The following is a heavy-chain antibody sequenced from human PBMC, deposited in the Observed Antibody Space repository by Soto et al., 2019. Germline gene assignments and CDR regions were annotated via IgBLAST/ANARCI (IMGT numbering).Heavy chain of an antibody. CDR3: ARDPVGDIVVVQAAPRYGMDV. D-gene: IGHD2-2*01. V-gene: IGHV1-69*13. J-gene: IGHJ6*02. Sequence: GASVKVSCKASGGTFSSYAISWVRQAPGQGLEWMGGIIPIFGTANYAQKFQGRVTITADESTSTAYMELSSLRSEDTAVYYCARDPVGDIVVVQAAPRYGMDVWGQGNTVTVSS. CDR1: GGTFSSYA. CDR2: IIPIFGTA.